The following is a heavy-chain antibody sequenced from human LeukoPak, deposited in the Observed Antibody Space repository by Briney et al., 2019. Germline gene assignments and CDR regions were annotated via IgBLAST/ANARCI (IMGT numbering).Heavy chain of an antibody. J-gene: IGHJ3*02. CDR3: ATERHTSGWYDASDI. V-gene: IGHV3-15*01. Sequence: PGGSLRLSCGASGITFNNAWMTWVCQAPGKGLEWVGRIKSKTDGGTTDYAAPVKGRFTISRDDSKNMLYLQMNSLKTEDTAVYYCATERHTSGWYDASDIWGQGTMVIVSS. D-gene: IGHD6-19*01. CDR2: IKSKTDGGTT. CDR1: GITFNNAW.